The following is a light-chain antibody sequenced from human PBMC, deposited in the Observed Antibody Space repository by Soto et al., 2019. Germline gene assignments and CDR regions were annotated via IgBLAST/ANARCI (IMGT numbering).Light chain of an antibody. J-gene: IGKJ1*01. V-gene: IGKV3-11*01. CDR1: QRISGY. CDR2: DAS. Sequence: EIVLTQSPATLSLSPGERATLSCRASQRISGYLGWYQQKPGQAPRLLIYDASNRATGIPVRFSGSGSGTDYTLTISRLEPEDFAVYYCQRYGGFGQGTKVDIK. CDR3: QRYGG.